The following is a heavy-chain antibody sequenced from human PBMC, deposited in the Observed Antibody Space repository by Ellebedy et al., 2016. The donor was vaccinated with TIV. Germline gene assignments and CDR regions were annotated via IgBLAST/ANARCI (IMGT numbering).Heavy chain of an antibody. V-gene: IGHV3-23*01. CDR3: ARDPVGVGPAFDI. Sequence: PGGSLRLSCAASGLTFSSHAMSWVRQAPGKGLEWVSSISGSGGNTYYADSVKGRFTISRDNSKDTLYLPVNSLRAEDTAVYYCARDPVGVGPAFDIWGQGTMVTVSS. CDR1: GLTFSSHA. J-gene: IGHJ3*02. CDR2: ISGSGGNT. D-gene: IGHD4-23*01.